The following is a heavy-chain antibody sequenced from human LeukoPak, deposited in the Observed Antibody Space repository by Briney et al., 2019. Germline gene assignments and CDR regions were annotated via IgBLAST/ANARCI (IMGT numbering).Heavy chain of an antibody. D-gene: IGHD6-19*01. Sequence: PGGSLRLSCAASGFTFSDYGMHWVRQAPGKGLEWVAFIEYDGTNIHFADSVRGRFTISRDNSKNTLYLQMNSLRAEDTAVYYCARDRVVAGTVDYWGQGTLVTVSS. CDR3: ARDRVVAGTVDY. J-gene: IGHJ4*02. V-gene: IGHV3-30*12. CDR2: IEYDGTNI. CDR1: GFTFSDYG.